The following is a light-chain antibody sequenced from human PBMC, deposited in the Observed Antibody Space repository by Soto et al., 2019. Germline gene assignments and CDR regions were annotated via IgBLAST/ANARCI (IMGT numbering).Light chain of an antibody. V-gene: IGKV3-11*01. J-gene: IGKJ1*01. CDR1: QSVSSY. CDR3: QHRSNWLGT. CDR2: DAS. Sequence: EIVLTQSPATLSLSPGERATLSCRASQSVSSYLAWYQQKPGQAPRLLIYDASNRATGIPARFSGSGSGTDFTLTISSLEPEDFAVYYCQHRSNWLGTFGQGTKVDIK.